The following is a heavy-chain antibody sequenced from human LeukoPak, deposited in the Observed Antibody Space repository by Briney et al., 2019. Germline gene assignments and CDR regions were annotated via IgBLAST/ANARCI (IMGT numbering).Heavy chain of an antibody. CDR1: GGSFSGYY. J-gene: IGHJ5*02. CDR3: ARGRYYYDSSGLPNWFDP. D-gene: IGHD3-22*01. V-gene: IGHV4-34*01. CDR2: INHSGST. Sequence: KPSETLSLTCAVYGGSFSGYYWSWIRQPPGKGLEWIGEINHSGSTNYNPSLKSRVTISVDTSKSQFSLKLSSVTAADTAVYYCARGRYYYDSSGLPNWFDPWGQGTLVTVSS.